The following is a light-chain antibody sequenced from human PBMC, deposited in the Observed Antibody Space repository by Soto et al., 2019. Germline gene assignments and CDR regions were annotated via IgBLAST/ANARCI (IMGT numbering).Light chain of an antibody. CDR3: QQSYSIPWT. CDR2: AAS. V-gene: IGKV1-39*01. J-gene: IGKJ1*01. Sequence: DLQMTQSPSSLSASVGDRVTITCRASQSISSYLNWYQQKPGKAPKLLIYAASSLQSGVPSRFSGSGYGTDFTLTISSLQPEDFATYYCQQSYSIPWTFGQGNKVEIK. CDR1: QSISSY.